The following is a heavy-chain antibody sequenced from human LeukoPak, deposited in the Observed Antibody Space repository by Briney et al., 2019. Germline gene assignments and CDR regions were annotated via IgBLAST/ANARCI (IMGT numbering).Heavy chain of an antibody. CDR2: MSNSGST. V-gene: IGHV4-59*01. D-gene: IGHD3-16*01. CDR3: ARGNYDDSYAYGGDFDS. J-gene: IGHJ4*02. Sequence: PSETLSLTCSVSGGSISSFYWNWIRQPPGKGLEWIGYMSNSGSTNYNPSLKSRLTISVDTSKNHLSLRLSSVTAADTAVYYCARGNYDDSYAYGGDFDSWGQGTLVTVPS. CDR1: GGSISSFY.